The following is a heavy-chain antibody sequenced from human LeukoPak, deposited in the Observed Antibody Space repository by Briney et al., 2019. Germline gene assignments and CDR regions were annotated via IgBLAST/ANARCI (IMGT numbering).Heavy chain of an antibody. D-gene: IGHD1-26*01. CDR3: ARDFSRVGRYYYYYYMDV. CDR2: INPNSGGT. J-gene: IGHJ6*03. Sequence: GASVKVSCKASGYTFTSYGISRVRQAPGQGLEWMGRINPNSGGTNYAQKFQGRVTMTADTSTSTAFMELRSLRSDDTAVYYCARDFSRVGRYYYYYYMDVWGKGTTVTISS. V-gene: IGHV1-18*01. CDR1: GYTFTSYG.